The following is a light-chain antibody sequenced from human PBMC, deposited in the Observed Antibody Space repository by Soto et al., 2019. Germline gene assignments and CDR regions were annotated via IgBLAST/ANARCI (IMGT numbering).Light chain of an antibody. V-gene: IGKV3-15*01. Sequence: MTQSPATLSVSPGERATLSCRASQSVSSNLAWYQQKPGQAPRLLIYGASTRATGIPARFSGSGSGTELTLTISSLQSEDFAIYYCQHYNNWPPWTFGQGTKVEIK. CDR3: QHYNNWPPWT. CDR2: GAS. CDR1: QSVSSN. J-gene: IGKJ1*01.